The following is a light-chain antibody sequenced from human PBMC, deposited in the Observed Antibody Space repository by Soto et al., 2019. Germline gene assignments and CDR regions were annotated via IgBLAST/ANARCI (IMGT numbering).Light chain of an antibody. Sequence: QSVLTQSPSASASLGASVKLTYTLSSGHSSYAIAWHQQQPEKGPRYLMKLNSDDSHSKGDGIPDRFSGSSSGAERYLTISSLQSEDEADYYCQTWGTGIQVFGGGTKLTVL. CDR3: QTWGTGIQV. V-gene: IGLV4-69*01. CDR2: LNSDDSH. CDR1: SGHSSYA. J-gene: IGLJ3*02.